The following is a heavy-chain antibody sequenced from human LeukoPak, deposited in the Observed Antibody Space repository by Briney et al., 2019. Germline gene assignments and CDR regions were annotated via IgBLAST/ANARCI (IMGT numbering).Heavy chain of an antibody. J-gene: IGHJ5*02. D-gene: IGHD3-10*01. CDR3: ARGIRGVIAGGVIVWLDP. V-gene: IGHV4-34*01. Sequence: SETLSLTCAVHGGAFSGYYWSWIRQPPGRGLEWIGEIDHTGSTNYNPSLKSRVTISVATFKNQFSLTLYSVTAADTAVYYCARGIRGVIAGGVIVWLDPWGQGTLVTVSS. CDR1: GGAFSGYY. CDR2: IDHTGST.